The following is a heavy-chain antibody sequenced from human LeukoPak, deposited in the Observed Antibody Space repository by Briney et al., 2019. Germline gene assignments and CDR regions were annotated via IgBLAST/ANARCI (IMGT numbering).Heavy chain of an antibody. CDR1: GFTFSSYA. D-gene: IGHD5-12*01. J-gene: IGHJ4*02. Sequence: GGSLRLSCAASGFTFSSYAMHWVRQSPGKGLEWVAVISYDGSNKYYADSVKGRFTISRDNSKNTLYLQMNSLRAEDTAVYYCARDYPNSGYDKALDYWGQGTLVTVSP. CDR2: ISYDGSNK. CDR3: ARDYPNSGYDKALDY. V-gene: IGHV3-30*14.